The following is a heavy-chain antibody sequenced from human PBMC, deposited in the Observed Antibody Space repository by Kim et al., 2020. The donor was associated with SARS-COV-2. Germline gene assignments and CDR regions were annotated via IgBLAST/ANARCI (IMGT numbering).Heavy chain of an antibody. CDR3: TLDGGKTGLFDY. V-gene: IGHV1-69*13. D-gene: IGHD2-15*01. CDR1: GGTFSSYA. CDR2: IIPIFGTA. J-gene: IGHJ4*02. Sequence: ASVKVSCKASGGTFSSYAISWVRQAPGQGLEWMGGIIPIFGTANYAQKFQGRVTITADESTSTAYMELSSLRSEDTAVYYCTLDGGKTGLFDYWGQGTLVTVSS.